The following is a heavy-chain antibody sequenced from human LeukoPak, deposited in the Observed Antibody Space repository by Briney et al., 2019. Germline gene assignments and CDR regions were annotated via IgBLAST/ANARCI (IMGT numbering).Heavy chain of an antibody. CDR3: ARVGGTNYYYYGMDV. V-gene: IGHV4-59*01. Sequence: SETLSLTCTVSGGSISSYYWSWIRQPPGKGLEWIGYIYDSGSTNYNPPLKSRVTISVDTSKNQFSLKLSSVTAADTAVYYCARVGGTNYYYYGMDVWGQGTTVTVSS. CDR1: GGSISSYY. CDR2: IYDSGST. D-gene: IGHD1-1*01. J-gene: IGHJ6*02.